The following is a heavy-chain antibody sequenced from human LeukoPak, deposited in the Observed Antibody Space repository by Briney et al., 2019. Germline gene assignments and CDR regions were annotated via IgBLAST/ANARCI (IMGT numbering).Heavy chain of an antibody. CDR1: GYSISSGYY. D-gene: IGHD2-15*01. V-gene: IGHV4-38-2*02. J-gene: IGHJ5*02. CDR2: IYHSGST. CDR3: ARDLRSPQYNWFDP. Sequence: SETLSLTCTVSGYSISSGYYWGWIRQPPGKGLEWIGSIYHSGSTYYNPSLKSRVTISVDTSKNQFSLKLSSVTAADTAVYYCARDLRSPQYNWFDPWGQGTLVTVSS.